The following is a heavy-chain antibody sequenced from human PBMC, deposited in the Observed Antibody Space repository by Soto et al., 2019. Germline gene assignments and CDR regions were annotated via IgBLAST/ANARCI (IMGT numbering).Heavy chain of an antibody. CDR3: ASGPPFAY. Sequence: SETLSLTCAVSGGSISSGGYSWTWIRQPPGKGLEWIGYIYHSGSTYYNPSLKSRVTISVDMSKNQFSLKLSSVTAADTAVYYCASGPPFAYWGQGTLVTVSS. V-gene: IGHV4-30-2*01. J-gene: IGHJ1*01. CDR2: IYHSGST. CDR1: GGSISSGGYS.